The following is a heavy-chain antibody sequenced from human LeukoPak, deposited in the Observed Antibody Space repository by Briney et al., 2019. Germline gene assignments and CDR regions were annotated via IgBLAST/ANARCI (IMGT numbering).Heavy chain of an antibody. J-gene: IGHJ4*02. D-gene: IGHD3-22*01. Sequence: PGGSLRLSCAASGFTFSSYAMSWVRRAPGKGLEWVLAISGSGGSTYYADSVKGRFTISRDNSKNTLYLQMNSLRAEDTAVYYCAKVHRPYYYDSSGYSFDYWGQGTLVTVSS. V-gene: IGHV3-23*01. CDR2: ISGSGGST. CDR3: AKVHRPYYYDSSGYSFDY. CDR1: GFTFSSYA.